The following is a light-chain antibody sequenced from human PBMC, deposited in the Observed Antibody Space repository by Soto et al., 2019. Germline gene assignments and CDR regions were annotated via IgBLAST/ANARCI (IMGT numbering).Light chain of an antibody. CDR3: SSYTTSSTRV. CDR2: DVT. CDR1: SSDIGDYNY. Sequence: QSALTQPTSVSGSPGQSIAISCTGTSSDIGDYNYVSWYQQHPGKAPQLLIYDVTSRPSGVSNRFSGSKSGNTASLTISGLEAEYEADYYCSSYTTSSTRVFGTGTKLTVL. V-gene: IGLV2-14*01. J-gene: IGLJ1*01.